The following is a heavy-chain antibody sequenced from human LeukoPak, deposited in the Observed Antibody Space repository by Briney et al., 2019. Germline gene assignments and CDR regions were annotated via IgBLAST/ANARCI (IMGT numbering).Heavy chain of an antibody. CDR3: AREAKLYSGLVGFDY. CDR1: GGSISSSSYY. D-gene: IGHD1-26*01. CDR2: IYYSGST. V-gene: IGHV4-39*07. Sequence: SETLSLTCTVSGGSISSSSYYWGWIRQPPGKGLEWIGSIYYSGSTYYNPSLKSRVTISVDTSKDQFSLRVSSVTAADTAVYYCAREAKLYSGLVGFDYWGQGTLVTVSS. J-gene: IGHJ4*02.